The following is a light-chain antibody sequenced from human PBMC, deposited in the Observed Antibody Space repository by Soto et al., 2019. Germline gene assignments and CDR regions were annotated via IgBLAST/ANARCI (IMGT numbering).Light chain of an antibody. V-gene: IGKV1-39*01. J-gene: IGKJ5*01. CDR3: QKSYSTLIT. CDR2: AAS. CDR1: QSISSY. Sequence: DIQMTQSPSSLSASVVDIVTITFRSSQSISSYLNWYQQKPGKAPKLLIYAASSLQSGVPSRFSGSGSGTAFTLTISSLQPEDFATYYCQKSYSTLITFGQGTRLEIK.